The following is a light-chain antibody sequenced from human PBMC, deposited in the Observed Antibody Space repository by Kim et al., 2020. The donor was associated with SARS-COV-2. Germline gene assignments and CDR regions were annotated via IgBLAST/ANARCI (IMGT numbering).Light chain of an antibody. CDR2: DAS. CDR3: QQYKNWRT. V-gene: IGKV3-15*01. J-gene: IGKJ1*01. Sequence: SVSPGERATLSCRASQSVSSNLAWYQQKPGQAPRLLIYDASTRATGIPARFSGSGSGIEFTLTISSLQSEDFAVYYCQQYKNWRTFGQGTKVDIK. CDR1: QSVSSN.